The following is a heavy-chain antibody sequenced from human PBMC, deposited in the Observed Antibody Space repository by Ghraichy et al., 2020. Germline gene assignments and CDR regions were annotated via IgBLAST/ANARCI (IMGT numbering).Heavy chain of an antibody. CDR1: GGSISSSSYY. V-gene: IGHV4-39*01. CDR2: IYYSGST. J-gene: IGHJ4*02. D-gene: IGHD3-10*01. Sequence: SETLSLTCTVSGGSISSSSYYWGWIRQPPGKGLEWIGSIYYSGSTYYNPSLKSRVTISVDTSKNQFSLKLSSVTAADTAVYYCASTPNYYGSDDYWGQGTLVTVSS. CDR3: ASTPNYYGSDDY.